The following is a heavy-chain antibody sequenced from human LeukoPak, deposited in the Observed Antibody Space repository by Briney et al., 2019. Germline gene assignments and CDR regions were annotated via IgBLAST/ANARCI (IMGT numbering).Heavy chain of an antibody. V-gene: IGHV1-18*01. Sequence: ASVKVSCKASGYTFTSYGISWVRQAPGQGLEWMGWISAYNGNTNYAQKLQGRDTMTTDTSTSTAYMELRSLRSDDTAVYYCAREISSSWYKNWFDPWGQGTLVTVSS. CDR2: ISAYNGNT. CDR3: AREISSSWYKNWFDP. D-gene: IGHD6-13*01. J-gene: IGHJ5*02. CDR1: GYTFTSYG.